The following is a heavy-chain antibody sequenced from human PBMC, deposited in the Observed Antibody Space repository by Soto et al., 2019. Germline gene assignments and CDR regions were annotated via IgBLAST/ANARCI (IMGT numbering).Heavy chain of an antibody. D-gene: IGHD3-16*01. CDR3: VRVGLNRNYDFDF. J-gene: IGHJ4*02. V-gene: IGHV1-2*02. Sequence: QVQLVQSGAEVKKPGASVKVSCKASGYTFNSYYIHWVRQAPGQGFEWMGWINPNSDVTGYAQSFQGRVTMTRDMSMTTAYMDLTRLRSDDTAVYYCVRVGLNRNYDFDFWGQGTLITVSS. CDR2: INPNSDVT. CDR1: GYTFNSYY.